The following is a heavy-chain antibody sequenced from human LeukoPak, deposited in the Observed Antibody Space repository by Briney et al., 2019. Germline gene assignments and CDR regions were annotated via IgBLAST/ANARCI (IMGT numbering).Heavy chain of an antibody. J-gene: IGHJ5*02. D-gene: IGHD3-22*01. CDR1: GGSIGSYY. CDR3: AREESETYYYDSSGYSRA. CDR2: IYYSGST. V-gene: IGHV4-59*12. Sequence: SETLSLTCTVSGGSIGSYYWSWIRQPPGKGLEWIGYIYYSGSTNYNPSLKSRVTISVDTSRNQFSLKLSSVTAADTAVYYCAREESETYYYDSSGYSRAWGQGTLVTVSS.